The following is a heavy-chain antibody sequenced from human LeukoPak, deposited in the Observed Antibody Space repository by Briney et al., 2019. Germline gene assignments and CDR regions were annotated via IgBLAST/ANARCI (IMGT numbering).Heavy chain of an antibody. V-gene: IGHV1-46*01. CDR1: GYTFTSYY. D-gene: IGHD3-3*01. CDR2: INPSGGST. CDR3: ARGTANFWSGYSSHFGY. J-gene: IGHJ4*02. Sequence: ASVTVSCKASGYTFTSYYMHWVRQAPGQGLEWMGIINPSGGSTSYAQKFQGRVTMTRDTSTSTVYMEVSSLRSEDTAVYYCARGTANFWSGYSSHFGYWGQGTLVTVSS.